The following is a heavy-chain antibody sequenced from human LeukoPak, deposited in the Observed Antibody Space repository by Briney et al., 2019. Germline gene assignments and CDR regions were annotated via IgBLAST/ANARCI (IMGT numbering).Heavy chain of an antibody. D-gene: IGHD2-2*01. CDR1: GFTFSSYA. CDR3: AKRRYGSPSDIVVVPAAISPSYYYYYYMDV. Sequence: GGSLRLSCAASGFTFSSYAMSWVRQAPGKGLEWVSAISGSGGSTYYADSVKGRFTISRDNSKNTPYLQMNSLRAEDTAVYYCAKRRYGSPSDIVVVPAAISPSYYYYYYMDVWGKGTTVTVSS. CDR2: ISGSGGST. J-gene: IGHJ6*03. V-gene: IGHV3-23*01.